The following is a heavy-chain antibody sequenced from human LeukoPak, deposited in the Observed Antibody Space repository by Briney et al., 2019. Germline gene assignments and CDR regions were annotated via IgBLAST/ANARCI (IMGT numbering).Heavy chain of an antibody. CDR1: GDSVSNNTTA. D-gene: IGHD2-15*01. J-gene: IGHJ4*02. Sequence: KVSQTLSLTCAISGDSVSNNTTAWNWIRLSPSRGLEWLGRTYYRTKWYYEFVASVRSRVTIIPDTSKNQFSLQLNSVTPEDTAVYYCARGYSLTYWGQGTPVTVSS. CDR2: TYYRTKWYY. CDR3: ARGYSLTY. V-gene: IGHV6-1*01.